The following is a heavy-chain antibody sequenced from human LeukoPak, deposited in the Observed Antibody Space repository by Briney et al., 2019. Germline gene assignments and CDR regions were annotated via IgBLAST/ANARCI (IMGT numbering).Heavy chain of an antibody. CDR3: ARDPTDYYDSSGYYYYYYMDV. V-gene: IGHV3-23*01. Sequence: PGGTLRLSCAASGFTFSSYGMSWVRQAPGKGLEWVSAISGSGGSTYYADSVKGRFTISRDNSKNTLYLQMNSLRAEDTAVYYCARDPTDYYDSSGYYYYYYMDVWGKGTTVTVSS. CDR1: GFTFSSYG. J-gene: IGHJ6*03. CDR2: ISGSGGST. D-gene: IGHD3-22*01.